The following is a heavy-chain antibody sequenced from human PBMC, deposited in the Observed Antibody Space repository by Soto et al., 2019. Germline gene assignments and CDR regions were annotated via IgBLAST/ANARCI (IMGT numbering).Heavy chain of an antibody. CDR2: IIPIFGTE. D-gene: IGHD6-13*01. CDR1: GGTFSSYA. CDR3: ARGRRAGSKYYYGMDV. Sequence: QVQLVQSGAEVKKPGSSVRVSCTASGGTFSSYAISWVRQAPGQGLEWMGGIIPIFGTENYAQKFQGRVTITADESTSTAYMELSSLRSEDTAVYYCARGRRAGSKYYYGMDVWGQGTTVTVSS. J-gene: IGHJ6*02. V-gene: IGHV1-69*01.